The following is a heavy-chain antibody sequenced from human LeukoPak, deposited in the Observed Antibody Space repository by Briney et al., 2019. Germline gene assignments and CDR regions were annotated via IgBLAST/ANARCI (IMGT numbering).Heavy chain of an antibody. CDR1: GYTFTRYA. Sequence: GASVKVSCKTSGYTFTRYAIHWVRQAPGQGLEWMGLISCGKGETKYSQKFQDRVTITRDTSASTAYMELSSLRSEDTAVYYCARDNGYQLLWWWGQGTLVTVSS. CDR2: ISCGKGET. D-gene: IGHD2-2*01. J-gene: IGHJ4*02. CDR3: ARDNGYQLLWW. V-gene: IGHV1-3*01.